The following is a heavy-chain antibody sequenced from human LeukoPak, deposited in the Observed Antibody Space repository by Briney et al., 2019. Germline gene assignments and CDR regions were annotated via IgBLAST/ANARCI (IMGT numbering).Heavy chain of an antibody. J-gene: IGHJ4*02. D-gene: IGHD2-15*01. CDR1: GFTFSNYN. V-gene: IGHV3-21*01. Sequence: GGSLRLSCAASGFTFSNYNMNWVRQAPGKGLEWVSSISSSSSYIYYADSVKGRSTISRDNAKNSLYLQMNSLRAEDTAVYYCARDLEVAAAPDYWGQGTLVTVSS. CDR2: ISSSSSYI. CDR3: ARDLEVAAAPDY.